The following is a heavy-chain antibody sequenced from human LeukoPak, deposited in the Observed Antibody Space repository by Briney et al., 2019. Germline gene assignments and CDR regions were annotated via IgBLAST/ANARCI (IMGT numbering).Heavy chain of an antibody. D-gene: IGHD3-22*01. CDR3: ARAGHNSNSGGYDF. CDR1: GYTFIDHY. J-gene: IGHJ4*02. Sequence: GASVKVSCKPSGYTFIDHYLHWVRQAPGQGLESLGWIDPDTGDTNYPQKFQGRVTMSRDTSSGTAYMELNRLRPDDTAVYYCARAGHNSNSGGYDFWGLGTLVTVSS. V-gene: IGHV1-2*02. CDR2: IDPDTGDT.